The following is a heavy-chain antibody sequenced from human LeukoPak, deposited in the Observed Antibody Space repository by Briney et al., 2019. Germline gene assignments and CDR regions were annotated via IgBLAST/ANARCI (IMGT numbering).Heavy chain of an antibody. V-gene: IGHV1-8*01. Sequence: GASVKVSCKASGYTFTSYDINWVRQATGQGLEWMGWMNPNSGNTGYAQKFQGRVTMTRNTSISTAYMELSSLRSKDTAVYYCASYSEQLVGFGYWGQGTLVTVSS. D-gene: IGHD6-6*01. CDR3: ASYSEQLVGFGY. CDR1: GYTFTSYD. J-gene: IGHJ4*02. CDR2: MNPNSGNT.